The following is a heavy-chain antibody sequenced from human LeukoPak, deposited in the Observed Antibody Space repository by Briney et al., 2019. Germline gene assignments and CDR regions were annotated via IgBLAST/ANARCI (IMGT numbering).Heavy chain of an antibody. CDR2: IRYDGSYK. CDR3: ARDLGQYYDTSDNWFDP. CDR1: GFPFRSYA. V-gene: IGHV3-30*02. Sequence: GGSLRLSCAASGFPFRSYAMHWVRQAPGKGLEWVAFIRYDGSYKYYGDSVKGRFTISGDNSKNTLYLQMNSLRAEDTAVYYCARDLGQYYDTSDNWFDPWGQGTLVTVSS. J-gene: IGHJ5*02. D-gene: IGHD3-22*01.